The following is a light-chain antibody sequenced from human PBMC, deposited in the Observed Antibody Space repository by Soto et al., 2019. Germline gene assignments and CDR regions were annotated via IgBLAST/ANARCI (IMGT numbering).Light chain of an antibody. J-gene: IGKJ1*01. CDR3: QQYNNWPPRAWT. CDR1: QSVSSN. CDR2: GAS. Sequence: EIVMTQSPATLFVSPGERATLSCRASQSVSSNLAWYQQKPGQAPRLLIYGASTRATGIPARFSGSGSGTEVTLTISSLQSENFAVYYCQQYNNWPPRAWTFGQGTKVEIK. V-gene: IGKV3-15*01.